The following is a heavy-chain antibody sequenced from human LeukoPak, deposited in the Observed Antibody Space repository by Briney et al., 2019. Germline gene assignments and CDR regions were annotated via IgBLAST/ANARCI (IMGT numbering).Heavy chain of an antibody. D-gene: IGHD1-14*01. J-gene: IGHJ4*02. CDR3: ARDLNNQPLDY. Sequence: GGSLRLSCEASTFTFSSNYMNWVRQAPGKGLEWVSSISSSSSYIYYADSVKGRFTISRDNAKNSLYLQMNSLRAEDTAVYYCARDLNNQPLDYWGQGTLVTVSS. CDR2: ISSSSSYI. V-gene: IGHV3-21*01. CDR1: TFTFSSNY.